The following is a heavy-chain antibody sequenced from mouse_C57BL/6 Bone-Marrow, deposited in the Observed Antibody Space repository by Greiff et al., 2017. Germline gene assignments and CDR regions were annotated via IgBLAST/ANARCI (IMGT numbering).Heavy chain of an antibody. CDR2: INHENGDT. CDR1: GFNIKDDY. CDR3: TLPYYFDY. D-gene: IGHD5-5*01. J-gene: IGHJ2*01. Sequence: EVQLQQSGGDLVRPGASVKFSCAASGFNIKDDYMPWVNQRPEQSLEWVGGINHENGDTEYASRFQGKATITADTSYNTAYLQLSSLTSEDTAVYYCTLPYYFDYWGQGTTLTVSS. V-gene: IGHV14-4*01.